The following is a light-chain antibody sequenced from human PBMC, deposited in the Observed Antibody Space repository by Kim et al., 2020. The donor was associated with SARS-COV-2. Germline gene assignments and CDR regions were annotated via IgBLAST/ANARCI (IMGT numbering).Light chain of an antibody. CDR3: ASWDDTLNSQL. V-gene: IGLV1-47*01. J-gene: IGLJ3*02. Sequence: QSVLTQPPSSSGTPGQTLTISCSGGRANIGNNFVFWYRQLPGAAPRLLMYRNDQRPSGVPDRISGSKSGTSASLVISDLRSEDEADYFCASWDDTLNSQLFGGGHKVTVL. CDR1: RANIGNNF. CDR2: RND.